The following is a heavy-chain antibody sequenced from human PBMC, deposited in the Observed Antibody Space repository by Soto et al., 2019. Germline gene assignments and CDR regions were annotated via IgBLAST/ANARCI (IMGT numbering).Heavy chain of an antibody. CDR2: ISAYNGNT. D-gene: IGHD2-2*01. CDR1: GYTFTSYG. CDR3: ARDPGYCSSTSCYPDWFDP. V-gene: IGHV1-18*04. Sequence: ASVKVSCKASGYTFTSYGISWVRQAPGQGREWMGWISAYNGNTNYAQKLQGRVTMTTDTSTSTAYMELRSLRSDDTAVYYCARDPGYCSSTSCYPDWFDPXGQGTPVTVS. J-gene: IGHJ5*02.